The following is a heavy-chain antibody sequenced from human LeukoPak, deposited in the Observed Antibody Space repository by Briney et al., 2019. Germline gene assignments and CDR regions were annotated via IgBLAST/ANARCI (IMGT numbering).Heavy chain of an antibody. Sequence: GESLKISCKGSGYSFTSYWIGWVRQMPGKGLEWMGIIYPGDSDTRYGSSFQGQVIISADKSTSTAYLQWSSLRASDTAMYYCARRGGGSSSGLDYWGQGTLVTVSS. CDR2: IYPGDSDT. CDR1: GYSFTSYW. J-gene: IGHJ4*02. CDR3: ARRGGGSSSGLDY. V-gene: IGHV5-51*01. D-gene: IGHD6-6*01.